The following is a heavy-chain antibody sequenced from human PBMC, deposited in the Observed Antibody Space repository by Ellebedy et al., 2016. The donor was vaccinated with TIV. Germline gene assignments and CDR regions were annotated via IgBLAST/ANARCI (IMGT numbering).Heavy chain of an antibody. Sequence: GESLKISXAASGFTFSSYAMSWVRQAPGKGLEWVANIKQDGSEKYYVDSVKGRFTISRDNAKNSLYLQMNSLRAEDTAVYYCARGSSGYLFGGYYFDYWGQGTLVTVSS. CDR2: IKQDGSEK. CDR1: GFTFSSYA. V-gene: IGHV3-7*01. CDR3: ARGSSGYLFGGYYFDY. D-gene: IGHD3-22*01. J-gene: IGHJ4*02.